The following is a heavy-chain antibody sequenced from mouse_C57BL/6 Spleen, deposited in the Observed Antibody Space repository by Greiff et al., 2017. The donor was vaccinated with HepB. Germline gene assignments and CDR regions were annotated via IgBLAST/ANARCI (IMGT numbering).Heavy chain of an antibody. J-gene: IGHJ3*01. D-gene: IGHD2-4*01. CDR1: GYTFTSYW. Sequence: VQVVESGAELAKPGASVKLSCKASGYTFTSYWMHWVKQRPGQGLEWIGYINPSSGYTKYNQKFKDKATLTADKSSSTAYMQLSSLTYEDSAVYYCSLYYDYVWFAYWGQGTLVTVSA. V-gene: IGHV1-7*01. CDR3: SLYYDYVWFAY. CDR2: INPSSGYT.